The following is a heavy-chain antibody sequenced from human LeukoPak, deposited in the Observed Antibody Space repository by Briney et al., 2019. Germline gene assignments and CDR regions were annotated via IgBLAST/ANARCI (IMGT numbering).Heavy chain of an antibody. V-gene: IGHV4-31*03. CDR2: IYYSGST. Sequence: SETLSLTCTVSGGSISSGGYYWSWIRQHPGKGLEWIGYIYYSGSTYYNPSLKSRVTISVDTSKNQFSLKLSSVTAADTAVYYCARQIVGAKYNWFDPWGQGTLVTVSS. D-gene: IGHD1-26*01. CDR1: GGSISSGGYY. CDR3: ARQIVGAKYNWFDP. J-gene: IGHJ5*02.